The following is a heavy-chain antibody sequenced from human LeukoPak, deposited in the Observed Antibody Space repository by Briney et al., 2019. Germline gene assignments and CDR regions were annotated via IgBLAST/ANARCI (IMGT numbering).Heavy chain of an antibody. CDR3: GAKLVRSGDYFDY. D-gene: IGHD7-27*01. V-gene: IGHV1-58*02. J-gene: IGHJ4*02. Sequence: SVKVSCKASGFTFTSSAMQWVRQARGQRLEWIGWIVVGSGNTNYAQKFQERVTITRDMSTSTAYMELSSLRSEDTAVYYCGAKLVRSGDYFDYWGQGTLVTVSS. CDR1: GFTFTSSA. CDR2: IVVGSGNT.